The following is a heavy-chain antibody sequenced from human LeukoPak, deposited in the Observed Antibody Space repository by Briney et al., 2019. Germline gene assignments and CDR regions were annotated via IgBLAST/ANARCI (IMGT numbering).Heavy chain of an antibody. CDR1: GGSISSSSYY. D-gene: IGHD6-19*01. Sequence: SETLSLTCTVSGGSISSSSYYWGWIRQPPGKGLEWIGSIYYSGSTYYNPPLKSRVTISVDTSKNQFSLKLSSVTAADTAVYYCAGIFHDSSGWYYFDYWGQGTLVTVSS. J-gene: IGHJ4*02. CDR3: AGIFHDSSGWYYFDY. CDR2: IYYSGST. V-gene: IGHV4-39*01.